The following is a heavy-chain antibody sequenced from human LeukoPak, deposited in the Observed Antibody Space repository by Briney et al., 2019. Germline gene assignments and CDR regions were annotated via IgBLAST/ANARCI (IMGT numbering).Heavy chain of an antibody. CDR1: GGSISSGGYY. J-gene: IGHJ4*02. Sequence: SETLSLTCTVSGGSISSGGYYWSWIRQHPGKGLEWIGYIYYSGSTYYNPSLKSRVTISVDTSKNQFSLKLSSVTAADTAVYYCARYGGSYYLYYFDYWGQGTLVTVSS. D-gene: IGHD1-26*01. V-gene: IGHV4-31*03. CDR3: ARYGGSYYLYYFDY. CDR2: IYYSGST.